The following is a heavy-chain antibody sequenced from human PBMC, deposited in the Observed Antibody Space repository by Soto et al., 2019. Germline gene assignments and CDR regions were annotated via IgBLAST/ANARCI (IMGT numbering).Heavy chain of an antibody. CDR3: AMGVVGSGLNWFDP. CDR2: INNSGSD. CDR1: GSSIIGYY. V-gene: IGHV4-4*09. Sequence: SETLSLTCTFSGSSIIGYYWNWIRQSPERGLEWIGYINNSGSDNYNPSLNSRLTMSVDRSKSQFSMKLASVTAADTAVYYCAMGVVGSGLNWFDPWGQGTLFTVSS. D-gene: IGHD6-19*01. J-gene: IGHJ5*02.